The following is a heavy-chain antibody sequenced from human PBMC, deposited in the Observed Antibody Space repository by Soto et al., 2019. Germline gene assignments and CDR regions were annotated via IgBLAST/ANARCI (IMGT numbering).Heavy chain of an antibody. CDR2: IYPGDSDT. Sequence: PGESLKISCKGSGYSFTSYWIGWVRQMPGKGLEWMGIIYPGDSDTRYSPSFEGQVTISADKSITTAHLQWSSLKASDTAMYYCARPSYSSSRYYGMDVWGQGTTVTVSS. CDR1: GYSFTSYW. D-gene: IGHD6-6*01. V-gene: IGHV5-51*01. J-gene: IGHJ6*02. CDR3: ARPSYSSSRYYGMDV.